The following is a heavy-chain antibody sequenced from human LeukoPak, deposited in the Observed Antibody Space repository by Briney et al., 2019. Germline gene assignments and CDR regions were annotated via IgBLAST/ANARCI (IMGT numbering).Heavy chain of an antibody. J-gene: IGHJ6*02. Sequence: GRSLRLSCAAFGFTFSSYAMHWVRQAPGKGLEWVAVISYDGSNKYYADSVKGRFTISRDNSENTLYLQMNSLRAEDTAVYYCAREDGDYYYGMDVWGQGTTVTVSS. CDR2: ISYDGSNK. CDR3: AREDGDYYYGMDV. CDR1: GFTFSSYA. V-gene: IGHV3-30-3*01. D-gene: IGHD4-17*01.